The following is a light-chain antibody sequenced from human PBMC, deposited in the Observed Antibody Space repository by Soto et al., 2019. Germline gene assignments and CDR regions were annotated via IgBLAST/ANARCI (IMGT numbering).Light chain of an antibody. CDR3: QQRTNWPPTWT. J-gene: IGKJ1*01. V-gene: IGKV3-11*01. CDR2: DAS. CDR1: QSVGSY. Sequence: EIVLTQSPATLSLFPGERATLSCRASQSVGSYLAWYQQKPGQAPRLLIYDASNRATGIPARFSGSGSGTYFTLTISSLEPEDFAVYYCQQRTNWPPTWTFGQGTKVEIK.